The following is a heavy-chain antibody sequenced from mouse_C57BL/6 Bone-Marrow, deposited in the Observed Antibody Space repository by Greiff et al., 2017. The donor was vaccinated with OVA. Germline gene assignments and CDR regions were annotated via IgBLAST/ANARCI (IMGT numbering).Heavy chain of an antibody. CDR2: IYPGSGST. J-gene: IGHJ2*01. Sequence: QVQLQQPGAELVKPGASVKMSCKASGYTFTSYWITWVKQRPGQGLEWIGDIYPGSGSTNYNEKFKSKATLTVDTSSSTAYMQLSSLTSEDSAVYYCARFYYYCSSFLFDYWGQGTTLTVSS. D-gene: IGHD1-1*01. V-gene: IGHV1-55*01. CDR1: GYTFTSYW. CDR3: ARFYYYCSSFLFDY.